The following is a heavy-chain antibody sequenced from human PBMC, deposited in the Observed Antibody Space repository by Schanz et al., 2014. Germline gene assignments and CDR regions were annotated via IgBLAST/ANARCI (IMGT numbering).Heavy chain of an antibody. V-gene: IGHV4-31*03. D-gene: IGHD2-2*01. CDR2: ISYSGGT. J-gene: IGHJ6*02. CDR3: ARDVGGCSSSTSCYAFEI. CDR1: GASISSGGYY. Sequence: QVQLKESGPGLVKPSQTLSLTCTVSGASISSGGYYWDWIRLLPGKGLEWIGYISYSGGTSFNPSRKSRLTMSGDTSKTQFPRKQSSGTAADTAVYYCARDVGGCSSSTSCYAFEIWGQGTTVTVSS.